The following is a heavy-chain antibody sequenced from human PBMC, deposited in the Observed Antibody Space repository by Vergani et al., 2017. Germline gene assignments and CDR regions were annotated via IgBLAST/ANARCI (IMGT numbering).Heavy chain of an antibody. Sequence: QLQLQESGPGLVKPSETLSLTCTVSGGSISSSSYYWGWIRQPPGKGLEWIGSIYYSGSTYYNPSLKSRVTISVDTSKNQFSLKLSSVTAADTAVYYCARGLPTSTNFDYWGQGTLVTVSS. CDR2: IYYSGST. J-gene: IGHJ4*02. CDR3: ARGLPTSTNFDY. CDR1: GGSISSSSYY. D-gene: IGHD1-26*01. V-gene: IGHV4-39*07.